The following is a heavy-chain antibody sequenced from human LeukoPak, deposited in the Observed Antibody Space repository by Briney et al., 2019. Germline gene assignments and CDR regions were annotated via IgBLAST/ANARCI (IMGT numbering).Heavy chain of an antibody. V-gene: IGHV1-69*06. CDR3: ARRTVRGLNWFDP. Sequence: ASVKVSCKASGGTFSSYAISWVQQAPGQGLEWMGGIIPIFGTANYAQKFQGRVTITADKSTSTAYMELSSLRSEDTAVYYCARRTVRGLNWFDPWGQGTLVTVSS. CDR1: GGTFSSYA. D-gene: IGHD3-10*01. J-gene: IGHJ5*02. CDR2: IIPIFGTA.